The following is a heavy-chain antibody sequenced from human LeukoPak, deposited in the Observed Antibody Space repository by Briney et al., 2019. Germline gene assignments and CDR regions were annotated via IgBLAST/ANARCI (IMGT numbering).Heavy chain of an antibody. Sequence: GGSLRLSCAASGFTFNDYAMHWVRQCPGKGLEWVSLISGDGSTTNYADSVKGRFTISRDNSKNSLYLQTNSLRTEDTALYYCAKDAVRYSSGWDFDYWGQGTLVTVSS. CDR1: GFTFNDYA. D-gene: IGHD6-19*01. J-gene: IGHJ4*02. CDR2: ISGDGSTT. V-gene: IGHV3-43*02. CDR3: AKDAVRYSSGWDFDY.